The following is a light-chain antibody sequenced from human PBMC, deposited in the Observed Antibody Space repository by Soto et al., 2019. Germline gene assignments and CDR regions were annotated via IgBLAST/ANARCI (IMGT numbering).Light chain of an antibody. CDR2: AAS. Sequence: DIQMTQSPSSLSASVGDRVTITCRASQSISSYLNWYQQKPGQAPKLLIYAASSLQSGVPSRFSGSGSGTHFTLTISRLQPEDFATYYCQQSSSTPQTFGQGTKVEI. CDR1: QSISSY. J-gene: IGKJ1*01. CDR3: QQSSSTPQT. V-gene: IGKV1-39*01.